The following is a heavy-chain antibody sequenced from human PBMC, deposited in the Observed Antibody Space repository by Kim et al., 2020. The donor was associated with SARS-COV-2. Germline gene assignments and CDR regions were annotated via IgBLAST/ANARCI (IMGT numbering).Heavy chain of an antibody. J-gene: IGHJ6*02. V-gene: IGHV2-5*01. Sequence: SSPSLKSRLTITKDTSKNQVVLTMTNMDPLDTATYYCAHMSLYYYYGMDVWGQGTTVTVSS. CDR3: AHMSLYYYYGMDV.